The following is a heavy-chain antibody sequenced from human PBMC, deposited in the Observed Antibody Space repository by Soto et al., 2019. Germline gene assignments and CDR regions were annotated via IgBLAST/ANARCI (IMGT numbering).Heavy chain of an antibody. D-gene: IGHD3-3*01. V-gene: IGHV4-59*01. J-gene: IGHJ4*02. CDR3: ARALYYDFWSGYGD. CDR1: GGSISSYY. Sequence: PSETLSLTXTVSGGSISSYYWSWIRQPPGKGLEWIGYIYYSGSTNYNPSLKSRVTISVDTSKNQFSLKLSSVTAADTAVYYCARALYYDFWSGYGDWGQGTLVTVSS. CDR2: IYYSGST.